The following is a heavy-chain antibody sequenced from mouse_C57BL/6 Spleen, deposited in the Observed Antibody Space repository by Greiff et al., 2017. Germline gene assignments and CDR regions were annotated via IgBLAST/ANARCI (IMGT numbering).Heavy chain of an antibody. CDR1: GYAFSSSW. J-gene: IGHJ3*01. D-gene: IGHD2-1*01. V-gene: IGHV1-82*01. CDR3: AREGGYGNYVFAY. CDR2: IYPGDGDT. Sequence: QVQLQQSGPELVKPGASVKISCKASGYAFSSSWMNWVKQRPGKGLEWIGRIYPGDGDTNYNGKFKGKATLTADKSSSTAYMQLSSLTSEDSAVYFCAREGGYGNYVFAYWGQGTLVTVSA.